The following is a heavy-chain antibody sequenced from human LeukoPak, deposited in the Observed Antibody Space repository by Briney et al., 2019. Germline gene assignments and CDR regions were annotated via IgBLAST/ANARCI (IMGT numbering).Heavy chain of an antibody. D-gene: IGHD6-13*01. CDR3: ARCFGVLGTRGDQAAAASGRNPHQLYYYYYMDV. J-gene: IGHJ6*03. Sequence: GASVKVSCKASGGTFSSYAISWVRQAPGQGLEWMGGIIPIFGTANYAQKFQGRVTITTDESTSTAYMELSSLRSEDTAVYYCARCFGVLGTRGDQAAAASGRNPHQLYYYYYMDVWGKGTTVTVSS. V-gene: IGHV1-69*05. CDR2: IIPIFGTA. CDR1: GGTFSSYA.